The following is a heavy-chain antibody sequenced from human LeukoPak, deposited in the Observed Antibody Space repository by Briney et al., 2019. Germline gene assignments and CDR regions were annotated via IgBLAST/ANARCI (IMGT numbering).Heavy chain of an antibody. D-gene: IGHD2-21*02. J-gene: IGHJ6*02. CDR2: INHSGST. V-gene: IGHV4-34*01. CDR1: GGSFSGYY. Sequence: NPSETLSLTCAVYGGSFSGYYWSWIRQPPGKGLEWIGEINHSGSTNYYPSLKSRVTISVDASKNQFSLKLSSVTAADTAVYYCARHVSTSSCGADCYSGGLDVWGQGTTVTVSS. CDR3: ARHVSTSSCGADCYSGGLDV.